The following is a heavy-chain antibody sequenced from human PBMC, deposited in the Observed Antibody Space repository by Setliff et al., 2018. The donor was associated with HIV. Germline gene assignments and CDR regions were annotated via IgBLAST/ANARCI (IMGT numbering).Heavy chain of an antibody. Sequence: ASVKVSCKASGYTFTSYGISWVRQAPGQALEWLGWINTKTGKPTYAQGLKGQFVFSLDTSIRTAYLQISSLKAEDTAVYYCARDQMLFYFDSWGQGTLVTVSS. CDR1: GYTFTSYG. V-gene: IGHV7-4-1*02. CDR2: INTKTGKP. CDR3: ARDQMLFYFDS. J-gene: IGHJ4*02. D-gene: IGHD3-16*01.